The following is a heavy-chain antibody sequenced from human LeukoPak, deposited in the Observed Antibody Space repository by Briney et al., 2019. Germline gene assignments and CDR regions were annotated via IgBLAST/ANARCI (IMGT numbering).Heavy chain of an antibody. Sequence: GGSLRLSCAASGFASSDYTMNWVRQAPGKGLEWVSGISVSDDSTYYADSVKGRFTMSRDNSNNMLYLQMNSLRAEDTAVYYCAKAFRGVIVNFDYWGQGTLVTVSS. J-gene: IGHJ4*02. V-gene: IGHV3-23*01. CDR3: AKAFRGVIVNFDY. CDR2: ISVSDDST. CDR1: GFASSDYT. D-gene: IGHD3-16*02.